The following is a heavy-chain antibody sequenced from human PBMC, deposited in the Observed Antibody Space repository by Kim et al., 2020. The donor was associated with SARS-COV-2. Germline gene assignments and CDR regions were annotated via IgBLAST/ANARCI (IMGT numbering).Heavy chain of an antibody. CDR1: GEDFTDFY. V-gene: IGHV4-34*12. D-gene: IGHD3-10*01. CDR2: SIVGGTI. Sequence: SETLSHTCAFYGEDFTDFYWSWIRQSPGKGLEWIGESIVGGTINYNPSLRSRVTISLDSSKNQFSLKLTSVTAADTAVYYCARVVTSEFFRDSPDYYSYSYGMDVWGQGTTVTVSS. CDR3: ARVVTSEFFRDSPDYYSYSYGMDV. J-gene: IGHJ6*02.